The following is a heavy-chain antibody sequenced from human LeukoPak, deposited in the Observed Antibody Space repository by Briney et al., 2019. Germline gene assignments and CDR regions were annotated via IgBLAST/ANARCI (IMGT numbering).Heavy chain of an antibody. CDR2: ISYDGSNK. J-gene: IGHJ4*02. CDR1: GFTFSTYG. V-gene: IGHV3-30*18. Sequence: GGSLRLSCAASGFTFSTYGMHWVRQAPGKGLEWVAVISYDGSNKYYADSVKGRFTISRDNSKNTLYLQMNSLRAEDTAVYYCAKVTTGYSSSWSDYWGQGTLVTVSS. CDR3: AKVTTGYSSSWSDY. D-gene: IGHD6-13*01.